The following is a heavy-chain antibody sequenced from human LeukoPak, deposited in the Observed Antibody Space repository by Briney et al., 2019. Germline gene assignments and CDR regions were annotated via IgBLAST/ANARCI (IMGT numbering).Heavy chain of an antibody. D-gene: IGHD6-13*01. CDR3: ARGTYSSSWYPHFDY. Sequence: SETLSLTCTVSGGSISSYYWSWIRQPPGKGLEWIGYIYYSGSTNYNPSLKSRVTISVDTSKNQFSLKLSSVTAADTAVYYCARGTYSSSWYPHFDYWGQGTLVTVSS. J-gene: IGHJ4*02. V-gene: IGHV4-59*01. CDR2: IYYSGST. CDR1: GGSISSYY.